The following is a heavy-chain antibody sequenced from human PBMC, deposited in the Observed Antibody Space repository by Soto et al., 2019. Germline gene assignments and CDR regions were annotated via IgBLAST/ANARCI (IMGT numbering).Heavy chain of an antibody. J-gene: IGHJ4*02. D-gene: IGHD4-17*01. CDR3: ARADDYGDVSGYV. Sequence: QVQLVQSGAEVKKPGSSVKVSCKASGGTFSSYTISWVRQAPGQGLEWMGRIIPILGIANYAQKFQGRVTITADKSTSTAYMELSSLRAEDTAVYYCARADDYGDVSGYVWGQGTLVTVSS. CDR2: IIPILGIA. CDR1: GGTFSSYT. V-gene: IGHV1-69*02.